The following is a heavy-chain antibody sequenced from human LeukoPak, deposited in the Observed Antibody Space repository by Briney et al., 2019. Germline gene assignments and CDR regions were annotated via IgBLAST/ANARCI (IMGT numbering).Heavy chain of an antibody. CDR3: VRDFRSADY. CDR2: ISYDGSNE. J-gene: IGHJ4*02. CDR1: GFTFSTYG. Sequence: GGSLRLSCAASGFTFSTYGMHWVRQAPGKGLEWVAVISYDGSNEYYADSVKGRFTISRDNSKNTLYLQMNSLRVEDTAVYYCVRDFRSADYWGQGTLVTVSS. V-gene: IGHV3-30*03.